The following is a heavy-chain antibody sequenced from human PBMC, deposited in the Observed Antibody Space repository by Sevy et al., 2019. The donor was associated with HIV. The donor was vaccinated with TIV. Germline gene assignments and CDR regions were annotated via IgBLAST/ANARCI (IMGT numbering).Heavy chain of an antibody. V-gene: IGHV3-21*01. CDR1: GFTFSSYS. CDR2: ISSSSSYI. D-gene: IGHD6-13*01. J-gene: IGHJ4*02. CDR3: ARDFQQLVDY. Sequence: GGSLRLSCAASGFTFSSYSMNWDRQAPGKGLEWVSSISSSSSYIYYADSVKGRFTISRDNAKNSLYLQMNSLRAEDTAVYYCARDFQQLVDYWGQGTLVTVSS.